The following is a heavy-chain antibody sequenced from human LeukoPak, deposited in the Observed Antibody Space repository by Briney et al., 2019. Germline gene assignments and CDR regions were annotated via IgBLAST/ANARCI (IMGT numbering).Heavy chain of an antibody. D-gene: IGHD3-22*01. V-gene: IGHV4-4*07. J-gene: IGHJ3*02. CDR2: IYTSGST. CDR1: GGSISSYY. CDR3: ARDRPMRWDSRKSDAFDI. Sequence: PSETLSLTCSVSGGSISSYYWSWIRQPAGKGLEWIGRIYTSGSTNYNPSLKSRVTMSVDTSKNQFSLKLSSVTAADTAVYYCARDRPMRWDSRKSDAFDIWGQGTMVTVSS.